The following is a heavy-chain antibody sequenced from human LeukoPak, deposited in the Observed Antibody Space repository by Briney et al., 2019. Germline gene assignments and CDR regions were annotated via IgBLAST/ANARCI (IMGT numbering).Heavy chain of an antibody. V-gene: IGHV4-31*03. CDR2: IYYSGST. D-gene: IGHD4-17*01. CDR3: AAHGDYVAY. CDR1: GVSISSGTYY. Sequence: SETLSLTCTVSGVSISSGTYYWSWIRQHPGKGLEWIGYIYYSGSTYYNPSLKSRVTISVDTSKNQFSLKLSSVTAADTAVYYCAAHGDYVAYWGQGTLVTVSS. J-gene: IGHJ4*02.